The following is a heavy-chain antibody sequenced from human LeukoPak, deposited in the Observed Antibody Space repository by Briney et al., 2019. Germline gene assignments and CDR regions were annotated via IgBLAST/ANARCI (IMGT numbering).Heavy chain of an antibody. CDR2: INAGNGNT. V-gene: IGHV1-3*01. CDR1: GYTFTSYA. Sequence: ASVKVSCTASGYTFTSYAMHRVRQAPGQRLEWMGWINAGNGNTKYSQKFQGRVTITRDTSASTVYMELSSLRSEDTAVYYCARAVGVARWYFDLWGRGTLVTVSS. CDR3: ARAVGVARWYFDL. J-gene: IGHJ2*01. D-gene: IGHD2-15*01.